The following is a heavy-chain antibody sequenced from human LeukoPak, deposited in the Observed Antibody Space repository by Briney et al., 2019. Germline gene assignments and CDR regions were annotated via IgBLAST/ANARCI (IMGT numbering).Heavy chain of an antibody. D-gene: IGHD3-10*02. V-gene: IGHV3-21*01. CDR3: AAVPLVRGVTDSYDY. CDR2: ISSSSSYI. J-gene: IGHJ4*02. Sequence: GGSLRLSCAASGFTFSSYSMNWVRQAPGKGLEWVSSISSSSSYIYYADSVKGRFTISRDNAKNSLYLQMNSLRDEDTAVYYCAAVPLVRGVTDSYDYWGQGTLVTVSS. CDR1: GFTFSSYS.